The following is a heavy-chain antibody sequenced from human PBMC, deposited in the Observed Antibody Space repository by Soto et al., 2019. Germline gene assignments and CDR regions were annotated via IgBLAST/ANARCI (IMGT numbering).Heavy chain of an antibody. J-gene: IGHJ6*02. CDR1: GGSSSSGGYS. CDR2: IYHSGST. Sequence: PSETLSVTCAVPGGSSSSGGYSWSWILQPPGKGLEWIGYIYHSGSTYYNPSLKSRVTISVDRSKNQFSLKLSSVTAADTAVYYCARGVGTYYDFWSGPYYYYGMDVWGQGTTVTVS. CDR3: ARGVGTYYDFWSGPYYYYGMDV. D-gene: IGHD3-3*01. V-gene: IGHV4-30-2*01.